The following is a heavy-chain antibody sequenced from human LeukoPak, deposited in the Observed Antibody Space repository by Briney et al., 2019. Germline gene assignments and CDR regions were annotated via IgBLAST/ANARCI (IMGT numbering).Heavy chain of an antibody. Sequence: SSETLSLTCTVSGGSISSSSYYWGWIRQPPGKGLEWIGSIYYSGSTYYNPSLKSRVTISVDTSKNQFSLKLSSVTAADTAVYYCARVGQIVEFDWFDPWGQGTLVTVSS. J-gene: IGHJ5*02. CDR3: ARVGQIVEFDWFDP. D-gene: IGHD6-6*01. V-gene: IGHV4-39*07. CDR2: IYYSGST. CDR1: GGSISSSSYY.